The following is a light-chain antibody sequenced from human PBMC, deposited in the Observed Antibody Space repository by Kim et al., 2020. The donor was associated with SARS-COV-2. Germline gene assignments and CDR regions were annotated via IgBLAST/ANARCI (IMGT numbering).Light chain of an antibody. Sequence: ASVGYRVTITCRASQGISNYLAWYQQKPGKVPKLLIYAASTLQSGVPSRFSGSGSGTDFTLTISSLQPEDVASYYCQKYNSAPRTFGPGTKVDIK. CDR2: AAS. V-gene: IGKV1-27*01. CDR3: QKYNSAPRT. CDR1: QGISNY. J-gene: IGKJ3*01.